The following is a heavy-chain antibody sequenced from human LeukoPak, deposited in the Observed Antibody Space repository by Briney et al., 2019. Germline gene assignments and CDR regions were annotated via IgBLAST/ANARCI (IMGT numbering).Heavy chain of an antibody. D-gene: IGHD6-13*01. CDR1: GFTFSSYA. J-gene: IGHJ1*01. CDR3: AKRSSSYEYFQH. Sequence: PGGSLRLSCAASGFTFSSYAMSWVRQAPGKGLEGVSAISGSGGSTYYADSVKGRFTISRDNSKNTLYLQMNSLRAEDTAVYYCAKRSSSYEYFQHWGQGTLVTVSS. V-gene: IGHV3-23*01. CDR2: ISGSGGST.